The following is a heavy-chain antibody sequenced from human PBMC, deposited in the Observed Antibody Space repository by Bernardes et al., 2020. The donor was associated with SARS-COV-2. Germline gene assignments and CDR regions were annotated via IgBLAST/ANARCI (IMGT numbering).Heavy chain of an antibody. V-gene: IGHV3-30*04. CDR3: ARDPGDQLSNY. D-gene: IGHD2-2*01. J-gene: IGHJ4*02. CDR2: ISYDGRQK. CDR1: GLPFSSYA. Sequence: GGSLRLSCAASGLPFSSYAMHWVRQAPGKGLEWLAVISYDGRQKSYAEFVQGRFTISRDNSKNTLYLQMSRLTAEDTAVYHCARDPGDQLSNYWGRGTLVTVSS.